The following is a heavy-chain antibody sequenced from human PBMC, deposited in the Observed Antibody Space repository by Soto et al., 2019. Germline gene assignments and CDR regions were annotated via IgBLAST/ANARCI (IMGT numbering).Heavy chain of an antibody. J-gene: IGHJ6*02. CDR3: ARPTGIVVAGRGDYYYGMDV. D-gene: IGHD6-19*01. CDR2: IYPGDSDT. CDR1: GYSFTSYW. Sequence: GESLKISCKGSGYSFTSYWIGWVRQMPGKGLEWMGIIYPGDSDTRYSPSFQGQVTISADKSISTAYLQWSSLKASDTAMYYCARPTGIVVAGRGDYYYGMDVRGQGTTDTVSS. V-gene: IGHV5-51*01.